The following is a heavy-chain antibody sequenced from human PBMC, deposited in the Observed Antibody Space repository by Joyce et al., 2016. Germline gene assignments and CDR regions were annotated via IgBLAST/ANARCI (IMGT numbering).Heavy chain of an antibody. CDR1: GYSFSSYA. CDR2: INTGNGDT. Sequence: QVQLVQSGAEVKKPGASVKVSCKASGYSFSSYALHWVRQAPGQRLEWMGWINTGNGDTNYSPKLQGRLTFTRDTSANTAFMELGRLRSEDTAIYYCARGYDFVGDWSDPWGQGTGVTVSS. V-gene: IGHV1-3*04. J-gene: IGHJ5*02. D-gene: IGHD3-3*01. CDR3: ARGYDFVGDWSDP.